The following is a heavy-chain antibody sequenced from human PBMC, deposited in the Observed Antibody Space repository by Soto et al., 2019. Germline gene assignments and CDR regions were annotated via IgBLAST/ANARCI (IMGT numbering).Heavy chain of an antibody. D-gene: IGHD3-10*01. CDR1: GFTFSNYG. J-gene: IGHJ4*02. V-gene: IGHV3-33*01. CDR2: IWSDGSNT. Sequence: PGGSLRLCCAASGFTFSNYGMHWVRQAPGKGLEWVAIIWSDGSNTYYADSVKGRFTISRDNSKSTLYLQMNSLRAEDTAVYYCARRGSGTYSFDYWGQGALVTVSS. CDR3: ARRGSGTYSFDY.